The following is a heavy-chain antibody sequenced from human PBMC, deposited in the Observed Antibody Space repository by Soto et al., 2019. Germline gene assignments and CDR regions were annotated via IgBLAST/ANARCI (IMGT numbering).Heavy chain of an antibody. CDR2: IYYSGST. CDR1: GGSISSYY. V-gene: IGHV4-59*01. Sequence: TSETLSLTCTVSGGSISSYYWSWIRQPPGKGLEWIGYIYYSGSTNYNPSLKSRVTISVDTSKNQFSLKLSSVTAADTAVYYCARVPPGGANYYDFWSGQYYYYGMDVWGQGTTVTVSS. D-gene: IGHD3-3*01. CDR3: ARVPPGGANYYDFWSGQYYYYGMDV. J-gene: IGHJ6*02.